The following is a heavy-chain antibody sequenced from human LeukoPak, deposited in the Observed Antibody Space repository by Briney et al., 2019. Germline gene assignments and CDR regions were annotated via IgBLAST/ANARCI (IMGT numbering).Heavy chain of an antibody. CDR2: IVPVFDKP. J-gene: IGHJ4*02. V-gene: IGHV1-69*06. Sequence: ASVKVSCKASGGSFSNYPINWVRQAPGQGLEWMGGIVPVFDKPKYAQKLQGRVTITADKSTSTVYMELRRLRSEDTAVYYCAKRGSGYYYGIHWGQGTLVTVSS. D-gene: IGHD3-22*01. CDR3: AKRGSGYYYGIH. CDR1: GGSFSNYP.